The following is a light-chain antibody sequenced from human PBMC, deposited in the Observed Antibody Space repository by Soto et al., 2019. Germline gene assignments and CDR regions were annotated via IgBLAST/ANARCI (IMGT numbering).Light chain of an antibody. Sequence: MQMTQSPSSVSASVGDRVTITCRASQGISGWLAWYQQKPGKAPKLLIYATSTLQSGVPPRFSGSAYGTDFTLTISSLQPEDFATYYCLQSNNFPPLTFRGGTKVEIK. J-gene: IGKJ4*01. CDR2: ATS. CDR1: QGISGW. V-gene: IGKV1-12*01. CDR3: LQSNNFPPLT.